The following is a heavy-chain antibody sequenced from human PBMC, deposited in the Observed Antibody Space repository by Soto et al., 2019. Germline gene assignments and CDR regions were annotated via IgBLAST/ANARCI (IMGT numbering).Heavy chain of an antibody. Sequence: QVQLQESGSGLVKPSQSLSLTCTVSGVSLNTADTWWSWIRQSPGKGLEFIGYYHSGGSTYYDASLRSRVIISADPSNSQFSLKLSSGTGADTAGYFCVRSRQMERGNDYGLDVWGQGTTVTVSS. CDR2: YHSGGST. CDR3: VRSRQMERGNDYGLDV. D-gene: IGHD1-1*01. J-gene: IGHJ6*02. CDR1: GVSLNTADTW. V-gene: IGHV4-30-4*01.